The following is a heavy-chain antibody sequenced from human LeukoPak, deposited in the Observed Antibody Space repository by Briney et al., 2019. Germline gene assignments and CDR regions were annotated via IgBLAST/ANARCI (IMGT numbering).Heavy chain of an antibody. CDR3: AKGPSYYYYMDV. CDR1: GITFENYA. CDR2: ISGSGGTT. D-gene: IGHD3-16*01. V-gene: IGHV3-23*01. J-gene: IGHJ6*03. Sequence: GGSLRLSCVASGITFENYAMTWVRQAPGKGLEWVSAISGSGGTTYYADSVKGQFTISRDNSKNTLYLQLNRLRAEDTAAYYCAKGPSYYYYMDVWGKGTTVTVSS.